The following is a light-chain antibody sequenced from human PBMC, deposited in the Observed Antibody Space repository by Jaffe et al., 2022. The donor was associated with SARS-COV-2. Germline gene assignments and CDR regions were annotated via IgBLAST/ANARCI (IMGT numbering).Light chain of an antibody. V-gene: IGLV1-51*02. CDR2: ESN. J-gene: IGLJ3*02. CDR1: SSNIGNNY. CDR3: GTWDNSLSANWV. Sequence: QSVLTQPPSVSAAPGQKVTISCSGSSSNIGNNYVSWYQQLPGTAPTLLIYESNKRPSGIPDRFSGSKSGTSATLGITGLQTGDEADYYCGTWDNSLSANWVFGGGTKLTVL.